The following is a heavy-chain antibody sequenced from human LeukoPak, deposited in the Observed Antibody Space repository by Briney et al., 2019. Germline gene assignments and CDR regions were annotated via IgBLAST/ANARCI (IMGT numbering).Heavy chain of an antibody. V-gene: IGHV4-34*01. J-gene: IGHJ5*02. CDR2: INHSGST. D-gene: IGHD1-7*01. CDR3: ARVELELLFGDWFDP. Sequence: SETLSLTCAVYGGSFSGYYWSWIRQSPGKGLEWIGEINHSGSTNYNPSLKSRVTISVDTSKNQFSLKLSSVTAADTAVYYCARVELELLFGDWFDPWGQGTLVTVSS. CDR1: GGSFSGYY.